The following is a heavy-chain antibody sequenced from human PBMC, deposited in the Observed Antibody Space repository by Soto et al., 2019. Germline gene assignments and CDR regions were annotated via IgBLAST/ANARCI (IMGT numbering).Heavy chain of an antibody. V-gene: IGHV3-53*01. CDR3: ARVNTTLVDHFDC. Sequence: GGSLRLSXVVSGFSVSATSIFWVRQATGKGLEWVSLMHRGGTTDNADSVKGRFTTSRDKSKNTLYLHMNGLRVEDTAVYYCARVNTTLVDHFDCWGQGTLVTVSS. D-gene: IGHD5-18*01. CDR1: GFSVSATS. J-gene: IGHJ4*02. CDR2: MHRGGTT.